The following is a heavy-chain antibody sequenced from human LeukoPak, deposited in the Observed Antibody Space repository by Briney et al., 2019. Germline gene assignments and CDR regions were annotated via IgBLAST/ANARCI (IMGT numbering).Heavy chain of an antibody. J-gene: IGHJ4*02. CDR2: IKQDGSEK. V-gene: IGHV3-7*01. CDR1: GFTFSSYW. Sequence: PGGSLRLSCAASGFTFSSYWMSWVRQAPGKGLEWVANIKQDGSEKYYVDSVKGRFTISRDNAKNSLYLQMNSLRAEDTAVYYCATTCYDFWSGYFGQYYFDYWGQGTLVTVSS. CDR3: ATTCYDFWSGYFGQYYFDY. D-gene: IGHD3-3*01.